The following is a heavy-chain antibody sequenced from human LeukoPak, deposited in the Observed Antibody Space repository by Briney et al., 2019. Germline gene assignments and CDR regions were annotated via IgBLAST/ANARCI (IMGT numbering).Heavy chain of an antibody. J-gene: IGHJ1*01. CDR1: GLTVSSNH. Sequence: GGSLRLSCAASGLTVSSNHMSWVRQAPGKGLEWVSVIYSGGSTYYADSVKGRFTISRDNSKNTLYLQMNSLRAEDTAVYYCASGYCSGGSCYSVCFQHWGQGTLVTVSS. V-gene: IGHV3-53*01. CDR3: ASGYCSGGSCYSVCFQH. D-gene: IGHD2-15*01. CDR2: IYSGGST.